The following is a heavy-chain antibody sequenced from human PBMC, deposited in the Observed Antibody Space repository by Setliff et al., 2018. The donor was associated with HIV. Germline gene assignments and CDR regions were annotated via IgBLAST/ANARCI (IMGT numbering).Heavy chain of an antibody. CDR1: GYTFTTYG. CDR2: ISAYNGNT. J-gene: IGHJ4*02. V-gene: IGHV1-18*01. CDR3: ARTPARKGRGVFYFDY. Sequence: ASVKVSCRASGYTFTTYGITWVRQAPGQGLEWMGWISAYNGNTNYAQKLQGRVTMTTDTSTSTAYMELRSLRSDDTAVYYCARTPARKGRGVFYFDYWGQGTLVTVSS. D-gene: IGHD1-26*01.